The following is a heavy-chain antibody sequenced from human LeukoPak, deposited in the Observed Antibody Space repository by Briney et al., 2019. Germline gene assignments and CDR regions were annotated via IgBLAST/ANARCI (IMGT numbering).Heavy chain of an antibody. D-gene: IGHD6-6*01. J-gene: IGHJ4*02. CDR1: GFTFSSYG. V-gene: IGHV3-33*01. CDR3: ARVIAARGSDY. Sequence: GGSLRLSCAASGFTFSSYGMHWVRQAPGRGLEWVAVIWYDGSNKYYADSVKGRFTISRDNSKNTLYLQMNSLRAEDTAVYYCARVIAARGSDYWGQGTLVTVSS. CDR2: IWYDGSNK.